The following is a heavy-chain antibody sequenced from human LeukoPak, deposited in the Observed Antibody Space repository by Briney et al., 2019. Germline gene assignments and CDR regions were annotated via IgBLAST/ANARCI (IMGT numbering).Heavy chain of an antibody. CDR2: IWPSGST. D-gene: IGHD2-2*01. CDR3: ARGVVPAAHGDAFDI. Sequence: SETLSLTCSVSGGSISSGPYFWSWIRQSPGQGLEWIGYIWPSGSTNYNPSLSGRVAISLDKSRNHFTLMVTAVTAADTAVYYCARGVVPAAHGDAFDIWGQGTMVTVSS. V-gene: IGHV4-30-2*06. CDR1: GGSISSGPYF. J-gene: IGHJ3*02.